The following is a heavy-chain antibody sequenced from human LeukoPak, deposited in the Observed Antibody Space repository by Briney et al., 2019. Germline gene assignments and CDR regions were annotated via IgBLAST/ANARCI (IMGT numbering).Heavy chain of an antibody. CDR2: IYTSGST. V-gene: IGHV4-4*07. D-gene: IGHD3-22*01. J-gene: IGHJ6*03. CDR3: ARDYYDSSGPGEYYYYMDV. CDR1: GGSISSYY. Sequence: PSKTLSLTCTVSGGSISSYYWSWIRQPAGKGLEWIGRIYTSGSTNYNPSLKSRVTMSVDTSKNQSSLKLSSVTAADTAVYYCARDYYDSSGPGEYYYYMDVWGKGTTVTVSS.